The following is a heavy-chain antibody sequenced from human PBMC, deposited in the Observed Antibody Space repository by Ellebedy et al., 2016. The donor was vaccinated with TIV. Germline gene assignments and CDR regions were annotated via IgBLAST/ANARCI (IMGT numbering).Heavy chain of an antibody. CDR2: ISASNSTL. D-gene: IGHD4-17*01. V-gene: IGHV3-48*04. J-gene: IGHJ4*02. CDR1: GFTFNSYP. Sequence: PGGSLRLSCAASGFTFNSYPMNWVRQAPGKGLEWVSYISASNSTLFYADSVKGRFTISRDNTKNSGYLEMNSLRPKDTAVYYCARSDEYGDYVFDSWGQGSLVIVSS. CDR3: ARSDEYGDYVFDS.